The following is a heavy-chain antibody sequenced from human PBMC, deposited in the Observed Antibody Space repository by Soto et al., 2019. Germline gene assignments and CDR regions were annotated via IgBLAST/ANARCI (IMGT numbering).Heavy chain of an antibody. V-gene: IGHV1-46*01. CDR3: ARSYRLQGPGGY. J-gene: IGHJ4*02. Sequence: QVQLVQSGAEVKKPGASVKVSCKASGYTFTSYYMHWVRQAPGQGLEWMGIINPSGGSTSYAQKCQGRVTLTRDTSTSTVYMELSSPRSEDTAVYYCARSYRLQGPGGYWGQGTLVTVSS. D-gene: IGHD3-16*01. CDR1: GYTFTSYY. CDR2: INPSGGST.